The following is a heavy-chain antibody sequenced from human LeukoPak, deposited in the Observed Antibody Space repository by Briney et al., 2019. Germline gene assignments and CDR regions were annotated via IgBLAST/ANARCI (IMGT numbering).Heavy chain of an antibody. V-gene: IGHV3-30*04. CDR3: ARDLLAGTGGDY. J-gene: IGHJ4*02. Sequence: QPGGSLRLSCAASGFTFSNFPMQWVRQASGKGLEWVAVVSHDGSNKYYADSVKGRFTISRDNSKNTLYLQVSSLRPDDTAVYYCARDLLAGTGGDYWGQGTLVTVSS. CDR2: VSHDGSNK. CDR1: GFTFSNFP. D-gene: IGHD1/OR15-1a*01.